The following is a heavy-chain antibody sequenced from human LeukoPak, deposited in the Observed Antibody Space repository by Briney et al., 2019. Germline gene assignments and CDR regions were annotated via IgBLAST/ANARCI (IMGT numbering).Heavy chain of an antibody. Sequence: SGGSLRLSCAASGFTFSDYYMSWLRQAPGKGLEWVSYISTSGSTIYYADSVKGRFTISRDNAKTSLYLQINSLRADDTAVYYCARDSNNWNYALDYWGQGTLVTVSS. J-gene: IGHJ4*02. D-gene: IGHD1-7*01. CDR2: ISTSGSTI. CDR3: ARDSNNWNYALDY. V-gene: IGHV3-11*04. CDR1: GFTFSDYY.